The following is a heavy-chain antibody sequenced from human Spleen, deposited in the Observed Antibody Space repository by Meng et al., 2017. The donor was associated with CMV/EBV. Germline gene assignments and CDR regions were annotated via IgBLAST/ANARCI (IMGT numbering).Heavy chain of an antibody. V-gene: IGHV1-18*01. J-gene: IGHJ4*02. CDR1: GDSFTSEG. CDR3: ARRPLSVGGTSVDY. D-gene: IGHD1-26*01. CDR2: ISVYNGNT. Sequence: ASVKVSCKASGDSFTSEGITWVRQAPGQGLEWMGWISVYNGNTNYAQKLQGRVTMTTDTSTSTAYMELRSLRSDDTAVYYCARRPLSVGGTSVDYWGQGTLVTVSS.